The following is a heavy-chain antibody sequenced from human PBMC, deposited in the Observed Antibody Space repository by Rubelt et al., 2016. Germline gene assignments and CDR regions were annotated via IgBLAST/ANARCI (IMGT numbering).Heavy chain of an antibody. CDR2: ISGSGGST. V-gene: IGHV3-23*04. Sequence: EVQLVEFGGGLVKPGGSLRLSCAASGFTFSSYAMSWVRQAPGKGLEWVSAISGSGGSTYYADSVKGRVTNSRDNSKNTLYLQMNSLRAEDTAVYYCAKDEQQQPQHPLGYFDYWGQGTLVTVSS. D-gene: IGHD6-13*01. CDR3: AKDEQQQPQHPLGYFDY. J-gene: IGHJ4*02. CDR1: GFTFSSYA.